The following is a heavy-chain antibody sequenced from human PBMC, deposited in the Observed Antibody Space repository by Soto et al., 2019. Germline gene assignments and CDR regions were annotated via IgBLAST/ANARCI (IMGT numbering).Heavy chain of an antibody. J-gene: IGHJ6*02. CDR1: GYTFTSYG. CDR3: ARDKLLWFGELFNGMDV. CDR2: ISAYNGNT. Sequence: QVQLVQSGAEVKKPGASVKVSCKASGYTFTSYGISWVRQAPGQGLEWMGWISAYNGNTNYAQKLQGRVTMTTDTSTSTAYMELRSLRSDDTAVYYCARDKLLWFGELFNGMDVWGQGTTVTVSS. V-gene: IGHV1-18*01. D-gene: IGHD3-10*01.